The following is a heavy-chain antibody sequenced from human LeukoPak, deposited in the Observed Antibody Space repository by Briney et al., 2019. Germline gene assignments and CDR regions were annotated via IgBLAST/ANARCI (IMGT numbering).Heavy chain of an antibody. CDR3: ARDFSGSPSEDDGMDV. Sequence: TSETLSLTCTVSGGSVSSGSYYWSWIRQPPGKGLEWIGYIYYSGSTNYNPSLKSRVTISVDTSKNQFSLKLSSVTAADTAVYYCARDFSGSPSEDDGMDVWGKGTTVTVSS. CDR2: IYYSGST. V-gene: IGHV4-61*01. J-gene: IGHJ6*04. D-gene: IGHD5-12*01. CDR1: GGSVSSGSYY.